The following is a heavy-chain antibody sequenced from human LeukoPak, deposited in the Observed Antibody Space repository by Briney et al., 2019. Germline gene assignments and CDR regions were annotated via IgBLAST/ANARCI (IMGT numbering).Heavy chain of an antibody. J-gene: IGHJ4*02. CDR2: IADDGKDK. CDR3: ARDRHIAAAGYYFDY. D-gene: IGHD6-25*01. V-gene: IGHV3-30*04. Sequence: GGSLRLSCTASGFTFGDYAMNWVRQAPGKGLEWVAVIADDGKDKHYVESVKGRFTISRDNSKNTLYLQMNSLRVEDTAVYYCARDRHIAAAGYYFDYWGRGTLVTVSS. CDR1: GFTFGDYA.